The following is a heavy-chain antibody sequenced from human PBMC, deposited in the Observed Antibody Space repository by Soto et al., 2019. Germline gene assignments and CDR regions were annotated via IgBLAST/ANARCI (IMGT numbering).Heavy chain of an antibody. J-gene: IGHJ4*02. D-gene: IGHD6-13*01. V-gene: IGHV4-34*01. Sequence: SETLSLTCAVYGGSVSGYYWSWIRQPPGKGLEWIGEINHSGSTNYNPSLKSRVTISVHTSKNQFSLKLSSVTAADTAVYYCTSDIAAAAKEGREFDYWGQGTLVTVSS. CDR1: GGSVSGYY. CDR2: INHSGST. CDR3: TSDIAAAAKEGREFDY.